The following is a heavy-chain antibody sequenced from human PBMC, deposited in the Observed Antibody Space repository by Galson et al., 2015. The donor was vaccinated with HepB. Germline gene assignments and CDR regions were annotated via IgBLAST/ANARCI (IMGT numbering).Heavy chain of an antibody. CDR3: ARGQARVSRHVVVPAATRSYFDY. Sequence: SLRLSCAASGFTFSSYGMHWVRQAPGKGLEWVAVIWYDGSNKYYADSVKGRFTISRDNSKNTLYLQMNSLRADDTAVYYCARGQARVSRHVVVPAATRSYFDYWGQGTLVTVSS. J-gene: IGHJ4*02. V-gene: IGHV3-33*01. D-gene: IGHD2-2*01. CDR1: GFTFSSYG. CDR2: IWYDGSNK.